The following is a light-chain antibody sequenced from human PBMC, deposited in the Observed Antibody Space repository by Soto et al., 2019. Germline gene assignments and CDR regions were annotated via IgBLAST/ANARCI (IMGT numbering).Light chain of an antibody. J-gene: IGKJ4*01. CDR2: GAS. Sequence: EIVMTQSPATLSVSPGEGATLSCRASQSVRSNLAWYQQKPGQTPRLLIYGASTRATGFPARFSGSGSGTEFTLTISSLQSEYFAVYYCQQYNNWPPELTFGGGTKVEIK. V-gene: IGKV3-15*01. CDR1: QSVRSN. CDR3: QQYNNWPPELT.